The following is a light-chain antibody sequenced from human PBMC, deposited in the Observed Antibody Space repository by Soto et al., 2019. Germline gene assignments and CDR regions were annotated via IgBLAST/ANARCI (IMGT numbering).Light chain of an antibody. CDR3: QQYGSSPPYT. CDR1: QSVINSY. CDR2: GAS. V-gene: IGKV3-20*01. Sequence: ETVLTQSPGILSLSPGERATLYCRASQSVINSYLAWYQQTPGQAPRLLIYGASTRATGTPDRFSGSGSGTDFTLTISRLEPEDFAVYYCQQYGSSPPYTFGQGTKLEIK. J-gene: IGKJ2*01.